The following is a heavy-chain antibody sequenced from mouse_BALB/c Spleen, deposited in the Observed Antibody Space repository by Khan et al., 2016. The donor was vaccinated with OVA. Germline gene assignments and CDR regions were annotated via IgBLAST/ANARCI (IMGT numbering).Heavy chain of an antibody. J-gene: IGHJ2*01. CDR2: IYPYNGGT. CDR3: ARSRGPGYDYCFDY. D-gene: IGHD2-4*01. Sequence: IQLVQSGPELVKPGASVKISCKASGHTFTDYNMHWVKQSHGKSLEWIGYIYPYNGGTGYNQKFKSKATLTVDNSSSTAYMELRSLTFEDSAVYYCARSRGPGYDYCFDYWGQGTTLTVSS. V-gene: IGHV1S29*02. CDR1: GHTFTDYN.